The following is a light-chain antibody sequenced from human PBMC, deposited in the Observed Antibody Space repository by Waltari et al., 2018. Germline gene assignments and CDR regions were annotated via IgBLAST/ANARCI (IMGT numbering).Light chain of an antibody. J-gene: IGLJ1*01. CDR2: DVV. V-gene: IGLV2-14*03. CDR3: SSYTSTSTFV. Sequence: QSALTQPASVSGSPGQSITISCTGTSNDIGDYNYVSWYQQHPGKVPKLMIYDVVGRPSGVSDRYSGTKSCNTASLTISGLQTDDEADYYCSSYTSTSTFVIGSGTKVTVL. CDR1: SNDIGDYNY.